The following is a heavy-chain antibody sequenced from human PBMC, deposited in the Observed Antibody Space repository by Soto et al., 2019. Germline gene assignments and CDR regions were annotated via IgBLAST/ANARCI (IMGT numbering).Heavy chain of an antibody. V-gene: IGHV3-33*01. CDR2: IWYDGSNK. Sequence: QVQLVESGGGVVQPGRSLRLSCAASGFTFSSYGMHWVRQAPGKGLEWVAVIWYDGSNKYYADSVKGRFTISRDNSKNTLYLQMTSLSAEDTAVYYCARDEAATDCFCPLCQGTLVTFSS. CDR3: ARDEAATDCFCP. J-gene: IGHJ5*02. CDR1: GFTFSSYG. D-gene: IGHD2-15*01.